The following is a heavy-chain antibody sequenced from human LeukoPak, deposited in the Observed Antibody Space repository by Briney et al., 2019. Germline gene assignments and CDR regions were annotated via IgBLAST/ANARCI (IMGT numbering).Heavy chain of an antibody. Sequence: GGSLRLSCAVSGFTFSTYWMSWVRQAPGKGLEWVALISYDGSKKYYADSVKGRFTISRDNSKNTLYLQMNSLRAEDTAVYYCARSPRGNSSGWYNWFDPWGQGTLVTVSS. CDR2: ISYDGSKK. CDR1: GFTFSTYW. J-gene: IGHJ5*02. D-gene: IGHD6-19*01. CDR3: ARSPRGNSSGWYNWFDP. V-gene: IGHV3-30*03.